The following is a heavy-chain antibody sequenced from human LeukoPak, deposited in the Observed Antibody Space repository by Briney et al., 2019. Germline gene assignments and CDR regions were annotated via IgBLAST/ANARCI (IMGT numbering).Heavy chain of an antibody. D-gene: IGHD6-13*01. J-gene: IGHJ4*02. CDR3: ARDGSYSSSWYDY. CDR1: GFTFSSYG. CDR2: IWYGGSNK. Sequence: GGSLRLSCAASGFTFSSYGMHWVRQAPGKGLEWVAVIWYGGSNKYYADSVKGRFTISRDNSKNTLYLQMNSLRAEDTAVYYCARDGSYSSSWYDYWGQGTLVTVSS. V-gene: IGHV3-33*01.